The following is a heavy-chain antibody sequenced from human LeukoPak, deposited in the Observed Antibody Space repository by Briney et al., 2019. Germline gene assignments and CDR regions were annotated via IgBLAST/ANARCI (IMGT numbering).Heavy chain of an antibody. CDR2: ISAYNGNT. V-gene: IGHV1-18*01. CDR3: AREGVGNY. Sequence: ASVQVSCKGSDYTFSSFDISWVRQAPGQGLEWMGWISAYNGNTNYAQKLQGRATMTTDTSTSTAYMELRSLRSDDTAVYYCAREGVGNYWGQGTLVTVSS. D-gene: IGHD3-10*01. J-gene: IGHJ4*02. CDR1: DYTFSSFD.